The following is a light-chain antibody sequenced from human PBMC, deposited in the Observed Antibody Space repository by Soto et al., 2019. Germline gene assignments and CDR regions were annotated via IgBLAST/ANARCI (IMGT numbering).Light chain of an antibody. CDR2: GAS. CDR3: QQYVTSPLT. J-gene: IGKJ4*01. CDR1: QSVSSN. V-gene: IGKV3-15*01. Sequence: EIVMTQCPATLSVSPGERATLSCRASQSVSSNLAWYQQKPGQAPRLLIYGASTRDTGIPARFSGTGSGTDFTLTVSRLQSEDFAVYYCQQYVTSPLTFGGGTKVDIK.